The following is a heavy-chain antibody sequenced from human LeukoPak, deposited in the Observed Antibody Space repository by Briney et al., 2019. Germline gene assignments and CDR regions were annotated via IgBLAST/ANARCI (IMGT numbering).Heavy chain of an antibody. CDR3: ATGGHYFGA. D-gene: IGHD3-10*01. Sequence: PGGSLRLSCAASGFTLSDAWMSWVRQSPGKGLEWIGRIKRKSEGGATEYAAPVKGRSTLSRDDSKNALFLQMNNLKTEDTAVYHCATGGHYFGAWGHGTLVTVSA. J-gene: IGHJ4*01. CDR1: GFTLSDAW. V-gene: IGHV3-15*01. CDR2: IKRKSEGGAT.